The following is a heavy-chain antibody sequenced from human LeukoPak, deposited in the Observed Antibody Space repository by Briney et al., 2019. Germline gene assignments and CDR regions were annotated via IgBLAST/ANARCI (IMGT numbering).Heavy chain of an antibody. CDR3: ARDPGGSYNDAFDI. V-gene: IGHV1-2*02. J-gene: IGHJ3*02. CDR2: INPNSGGT. D-gene: IGHD1-26*01. CDR1: GYTFTGYY. Sequence: GASVKVSCKASGYTFTGYYMHWVRQAPGQGLEWMGWINPNSGGTNYAQKFQGRVTMTRDTSISTAYMELSRLRSDDTAVYYCARDPGGSYNDAFDIWGQGTMVTVSS.